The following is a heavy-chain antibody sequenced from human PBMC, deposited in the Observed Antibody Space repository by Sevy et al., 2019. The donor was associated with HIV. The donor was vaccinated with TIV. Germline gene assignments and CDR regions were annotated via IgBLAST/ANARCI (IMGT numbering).Heavy chain of an antibody. J-gene: IGHJ4*02. V-gene: IGHV3-49*04. CDR2: LKSDVYGGTV. Sequence: GESLKISCTASGFTFGDYYMSWVRQAPGKGLEWVAFLKSDVYGGTVDHAASVRGRFVISRDDSKTIAYLQMNDLKTEDTGVYYCTRWKAAQSIFDYWGQGALVTVSS. CDR1: GFTFGDYY. D-gene: IGHD6-13*01. CDR3: TRWKAAQSIFDY.